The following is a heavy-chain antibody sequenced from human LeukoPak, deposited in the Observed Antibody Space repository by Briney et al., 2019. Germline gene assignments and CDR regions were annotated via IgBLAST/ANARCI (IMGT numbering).Heavy chain of an antibody. V-gene: IGHV1-18*01. CDR3: ARERHGSGSWDGARFDY. Sequence: GASVKVSCKVSGYVFGAYGLSWVRQAPDQGLEWLGWIAPYEGDTQYTPKLQDRITLTADTATTTVYMELRSLRSEDTAVYYCARERHGSGSWDGARFDYWGQGTLVTVSS. D-gene: IGHD3-10*01. J-gene: IGHJ4*02. CDR2: IAPYEGDT. CDR1: GYVFGAYG.